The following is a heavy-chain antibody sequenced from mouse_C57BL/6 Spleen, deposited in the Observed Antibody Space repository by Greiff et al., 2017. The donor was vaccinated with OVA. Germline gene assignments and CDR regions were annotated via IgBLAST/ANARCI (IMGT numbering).Heavy chain of an antibody. V-gene: IGHV1-64*01. Sequence: VQLQQPGAELVKPGASVKLSCKASGYTFTSYWMHWVKQRPGQGLAWIGMIHPNSGSTNYNEKFKSKATLTVDKSASTAYMQLSSLTSEDSAVYYGARKETAQATAWFAYGGQGTLVTVSA. J-gene: IGHJ3*01. CDR2: IHPNSGST. CDR1: GYTFTSYW. CDR3: ARKETAQATAWFAY. D-gene: IGHD3-2*02.